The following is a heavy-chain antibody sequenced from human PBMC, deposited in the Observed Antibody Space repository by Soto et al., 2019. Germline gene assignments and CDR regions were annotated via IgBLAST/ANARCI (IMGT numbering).Heavy chain of an antibody. CDR1: GGGFSSYV. J-gene: IGHJ2*01. Sequence: QLQLVQSGAEIKKPGSSVKVSCKASGGGFSSYVISWLRQAPGQGPEWLGGIIPLFGTSNYAQKFQGRVTITSDISTNTAYMELSSLQSEDTAVYFCARTAYYQDSSGLFELWGRGTLVTVSS. CDR3: ARTAYYQDSSGLFEL. V-gene: IGHV1-69*06. CDR2: IIPLFGTS. D-gene: IGHD3-22*01.